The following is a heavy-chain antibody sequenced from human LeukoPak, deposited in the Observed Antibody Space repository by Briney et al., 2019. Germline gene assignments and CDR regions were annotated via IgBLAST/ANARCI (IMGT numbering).Heavy chain of an antibody. J-gene: IGHJ6*03. V-gene: IGHV3-23*01. CDR1: GFTFSTYA. D-gene: IGHD3-16*01. CDR3: AKRDYGDYMFGGVMDV. Sequence: GGSLRLSCAASGFTFSTYALSWVRQAPGKGLECVSVISGSGGSIYYADSVKGRFTISRDNSKNTLYLQMNSLRAEDTAVYYCAKRDYGDYMFGGVMDVWGKGTTVTISS. CDR2: ISGSGGSI.